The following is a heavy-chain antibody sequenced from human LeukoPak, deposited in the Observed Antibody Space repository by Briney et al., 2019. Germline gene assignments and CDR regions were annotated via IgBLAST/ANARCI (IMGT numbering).Heavy chain of an antibody. CDR3: ARPFKDTTVTSGFDY. J-gene: IGHJ4*02. D-gene: IGHD4-17*01. V-gene: IGHV4-38-2*01. CDR1: GYSISSGYN. CDR2: IHHSGTA. Sequence: SETLSLSCAVSGYSISSGYNWGWIRQPPGKGLEWIGSIHHSGTAYYNPSLRRRVTISVDTSKNQFSLNLSSVTAADTAVYYCARPFKDTTVTSGFDYWGQGTLVTVSS.